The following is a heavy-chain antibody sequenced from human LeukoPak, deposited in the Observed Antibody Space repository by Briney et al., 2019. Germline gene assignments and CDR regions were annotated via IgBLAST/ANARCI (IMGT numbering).Heavy chain of an antibody. D-gene: IGHD1-26*01. J-gene: IGHJ3*01. CDR2: IRYGGSNK. Sequence: GGSLRLSCAASGCTFSSYGMHWVRQAPGKGLEWVAFIRYGGSNKDYADSVKGRFTISRDNSKNTLYLQMNSLRAEDTAVYYCAKDKSGSYYPDAFDVWGQGTMVTVSS. CDR1: GCTFSSYG. V-gene: IGHV3-30*02. CDR3: AKDKSGSYYPDAFDV.